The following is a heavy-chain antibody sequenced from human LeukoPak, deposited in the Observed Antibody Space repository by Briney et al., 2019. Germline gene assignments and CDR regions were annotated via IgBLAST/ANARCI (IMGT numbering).Heavy chain of an antibody. CDR1: GYTLTELS. V-gene: IGHV1-24*01. CDR2: FDPEDGET. Sequence: ASVKVSCKVSGYTLTELSMHWVRQAPGKGLEWMGGFDPEDGETIYAQKFQGRVTMTEDTSTDTAYMELSSLRSEDTAVSYCATARYCSGGSCQGYPYYYYYYGMDVWGQGTTVTVSS. CDR3: ATARYCSGGSCQGYPYYYYYYGMDV. D-gene: IGHD2-15*01. J-gene: IGHJ6*02.